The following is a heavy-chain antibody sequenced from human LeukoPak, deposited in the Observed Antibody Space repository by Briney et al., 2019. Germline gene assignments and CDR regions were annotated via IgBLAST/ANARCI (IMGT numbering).Heavy chain of an antibody. CDR2: ISYDGSNK. V-gene: IGHV3-30*04. D-gene: IGHD6-13*01. CDR1: GFTFSSYA. J-gene: IGHJ6*04. CDR3: ARDVLSSSWYGYYYGMDV. Sequence: GRSLRLSCAASGFTFSSYAMHWVRQAPGKGLEWVAVISYDGSNKYYADSAKGRFTISRDNSKNTLYLQMNSLRAEDTAVYYCARDVLSSSWYGYYYGMDVWGKGTTVTVSS.